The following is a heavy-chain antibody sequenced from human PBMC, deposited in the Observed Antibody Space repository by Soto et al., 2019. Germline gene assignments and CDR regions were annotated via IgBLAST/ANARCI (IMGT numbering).Heavy chain of an antibody. D-gene: IGHD6-13*01. Sequence: ASVKVSCKASGYTFTTYTLHWVRQAPGQSPEWMGWINGGTDNIRISKKFQRRVNLTKDTSATTVYMEMTSLTSEDTAVYYCARGRLAAGGRLSNFDYWGQGYLVTVYS. CDR1: GYTFTTYT. CDR3: ARGRLAAGGRLSNFDY. J-gene: IGHJ4*02. V-gene: IGHV1-3*01. CDR2: INGGTDNI.